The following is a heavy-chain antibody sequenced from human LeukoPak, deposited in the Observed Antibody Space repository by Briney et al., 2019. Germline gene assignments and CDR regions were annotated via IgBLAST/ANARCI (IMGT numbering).Heavy chain of an antibody. CDR1: GFTFSSYA. CDR2: ILDSGYST. D-gene: IGHD3-16*01. Sequence: PGGSLRLSCAASGFTFSSYAMSWVRQVPGRGLEWVSGILDSGYSTYYANSVKGRFTISRDNSNNTLYLQMNSLRAEDTAVYYCAKLGGHPLHNYYVGVWGKGTTVAVSS. CDR3: AKLGGHPLHNYYVGV. J-gene: IGHJ6*03. V-gene: IGHV3-23*01.